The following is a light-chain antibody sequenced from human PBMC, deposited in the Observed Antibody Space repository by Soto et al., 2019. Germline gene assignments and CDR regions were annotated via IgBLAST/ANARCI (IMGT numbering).Light chain of an antibody. CDR2: GAS. V-gene: IGKV3-20*01. Sequence: EIVLTQSPGTLSLSPGERATLSCRASQSVSSSYLAWYQQKPGQAPRLLIYGASSRATGIPDRFSGSGSGTHFTLTISRLEAEDFAVDYCQQYGSSPPWTFGQWTKVQIK. CDR1: QSVSSSY. CDR3: QQYGSSPPWT. J-gene: IGKJ1*01.